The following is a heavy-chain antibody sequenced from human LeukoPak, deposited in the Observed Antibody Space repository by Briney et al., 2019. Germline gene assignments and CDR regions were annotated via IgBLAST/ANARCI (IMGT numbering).Heavy chain of an antibody. D-gene: IGHD3/OR15-3a*01. CDR3: ASVDPGYYYMDV. CDR1: GGSISSGSYY. CDR2: IYYSGST. J-gene: IGHJ6*03. V-gene: IGHV4-39*07. Sequence: SETLSHTCTVSGGSISSGSYYWGWLRQPPGKGLEWIGSIYYSGSTYYNPSLKSRVTISVDTSKNQFSLKLSSVTAADTAVYYCASVDPGYYYMDVWGKGTTVTVSS.